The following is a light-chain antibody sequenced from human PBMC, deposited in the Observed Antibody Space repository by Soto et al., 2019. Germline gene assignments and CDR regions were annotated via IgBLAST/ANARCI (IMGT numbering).Light chain of an antibody. CDR3: QQYGSSPQT. J-gene: IGKJ1*01. CDR2: GAS. CDR1: QSVSSSY. V-gene: IGKV3-20*01. Sequence: EIELTQSPGTLSLSPGQRATLSCRASQSVSSSYLAWYQQKPGQAPRLLIYGASSRATGIPDRFSGSGSGTDLTLTISRLEPEDFAVYYCQQYGSSPQTFGQGTKVEIK.